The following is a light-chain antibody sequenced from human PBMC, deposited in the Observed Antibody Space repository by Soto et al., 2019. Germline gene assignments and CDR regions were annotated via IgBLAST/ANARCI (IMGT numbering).Light chain of an antibody. CDR3: QQYGSSPGT. V-gene: IGKV3-20*01. J-gene: IGKJ1*01. CDR2: GAS. CDR1: QSVTSNY. Sequence: EIVLTQSPGTLSLSPGERATLSCRASQSVTSNYLAWYQQKPDQAPRLLIFGASIRDTGIPDSFSGSGSGTDFPLTISRLEPEDFAVYYCQQYGSSPGTFGQGTKLEIK.